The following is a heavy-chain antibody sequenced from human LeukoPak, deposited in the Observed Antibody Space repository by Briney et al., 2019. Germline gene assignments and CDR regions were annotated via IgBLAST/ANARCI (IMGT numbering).Heavy chain of an antibody. V-gene: IGHV3-30-3*01. CDR2: ISYDGSNK. CDR1: GFTFSSYA. D-gene: IGHD2-2*01. Sequence: GSLRLSCAASGFTFSSYAMHWVRQAPGKGLEWVAVISYDGSNKYYADSVKGRFTISRDNSKNTLYLQMNSLRAEDTAVYYCARDPAYCSSTSCLYYYYYYYMDVWGKGPRPPSP. CDR3: ARDPAYCSSTSCLYYYYYYYMDV. J-gene: IGHJ6*03.